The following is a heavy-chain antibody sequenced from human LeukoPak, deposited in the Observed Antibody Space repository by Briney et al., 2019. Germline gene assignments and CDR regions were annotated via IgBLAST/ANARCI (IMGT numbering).Heavy chain of an antibody. Sequence: GASVKVSCKASGYTFTSYGISWVRQAPGQGLEWMGWINPNSGGTNYAQKFQGRVTMTRDTSISTAYMELSRLRSDDTAVYYCARDANRWLRDGDLDYWGQGTLVTVSS. V-gene: IGHV1-2*02. J-gene: IGHJ4*02. D-gene: IGHD5-12*01. CDR1: GYTFTSYG. CDR3: ARDANRWLRDGDLDY. CDR2: INPNSGGT.